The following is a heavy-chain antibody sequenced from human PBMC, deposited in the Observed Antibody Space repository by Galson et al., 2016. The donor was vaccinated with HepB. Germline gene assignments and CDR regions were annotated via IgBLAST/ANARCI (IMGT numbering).Heavy chain of an antibody. CDR2: IIPIFATA. Sequence: SVKVSCKASGGTFSNYVISWVRQAPGQGLEWMGGIIPIFATANLTQKFQGRVSFTADESTNTAYMELSSLKSEDTAVYCCARSPDDNDLATGYHLDYYYYGMDVWGQGTTVTVSS. CDR1: GGTFSNYV. V-gene: IGHV1-69*13. CDR3: ARSPDDNDLATGYHLDYYYYGMDV. D-gene: IGHD3-9*01. J-gene: IGHJ6*02.